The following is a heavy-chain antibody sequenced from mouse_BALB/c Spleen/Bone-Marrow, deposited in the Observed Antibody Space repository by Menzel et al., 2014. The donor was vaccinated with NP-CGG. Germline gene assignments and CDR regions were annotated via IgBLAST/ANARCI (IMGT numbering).Heavy chain of an antibody. CDR3: ARRYFDV. CDR2: IAPGSGST. Sequence: DLVKPGASVKLSCKASGHTFTSYWINWIKQRPGQGLEWIGRIAPGSGSTYYNEMFKSKATLTVDTSSSTAYIQLSSLSSEDSAVYFCARRYFDVWGAGTTVTVSS. CDR1: GHTFTSYW. J-gene: IGHJ1*01. V-gene: IGHV1S41*01.